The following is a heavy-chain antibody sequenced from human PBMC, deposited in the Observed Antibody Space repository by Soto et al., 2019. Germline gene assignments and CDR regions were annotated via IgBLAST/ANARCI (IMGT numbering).Heavy chain of an antibody. D-gene: IGHD2-21*02. CDR1: GGSISSGGYY. J-gene: IGHJ4*02. CDR2: IYYSGST. Sequence: QVQLQESGPGLVKPSQTLSLTCTVSGGSISSGGYYWSWIRQHPGKGLEWIGYIYYSGSTYYNPSLKSRVTISVDTSKNPFSLKLSSVTAADTAVYYCARDRLGGVTFAYWGQGTLVTVSS. V-gene: IGHV4-31*03. CDR3: ARDRLGGVTFAY.